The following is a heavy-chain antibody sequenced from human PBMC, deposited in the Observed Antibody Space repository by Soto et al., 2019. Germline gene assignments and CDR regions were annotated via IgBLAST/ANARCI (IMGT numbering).Heavy chain of an antibody. CDR1: GGSISSYY. J-gene: IGHJ5*02. V-gene: IGHV4-59*01. Sequence: SETLSLTCTVSGGSISSYYWSWIRQPPGKGLEWIGYIYYSGSTNYNPSLKSRVTISVDTSKNQFSLKLSSVTAADTAVYYCVRVVPAALAFDPWGQGTLVTVSS. CDR3: VRVVPAALAFDP. D-gene: IGHD2-2*01. CDR2: IYYSGST.